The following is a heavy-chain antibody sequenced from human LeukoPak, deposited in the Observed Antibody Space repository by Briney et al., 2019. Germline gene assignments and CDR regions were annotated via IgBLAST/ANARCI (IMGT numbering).Heavy chain of an antibody. CDR1: GFTFSSYW. Sequence: GGSLRLSCAASGFTFSSYWMNWVRQAPGKGLVWVSRIASDGSSTTYADSVKGRFSISRDNAKNTLYLQMNSLRVEDTAVYYCARDWNFAYLDYWGQGTLVTVSS. CDR2: IASDGSST. D-gene: IGHD1-7*01. V-gene: IGHV3-74*01. CDR3: ARDWNFAYLDY. J-gene: IGHJ4*02.